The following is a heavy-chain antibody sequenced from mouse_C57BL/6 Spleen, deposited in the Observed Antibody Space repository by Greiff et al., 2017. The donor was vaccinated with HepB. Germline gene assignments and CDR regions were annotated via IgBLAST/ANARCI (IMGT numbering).Heavy chain of an antibody. CDR2: IDPETGGT. CDR1: GYTFTDYE. CDR3: TRGVLRYYAMDY. J-gene: IGHJ4*01. Sequence: QVQLQQSGAELVRPGASVTLSCKASGYTFTDYEMHWVKQTPVHGLEWIGAIDPETGGTAYNQKFKGKAILTADKSSSTADMELRSLTSEDSAVYYCTRGVLRYYAMDYWGQGTAVTVSS. V-gene: IGHV1-15*01. D-gene: IGHD1-1*01.